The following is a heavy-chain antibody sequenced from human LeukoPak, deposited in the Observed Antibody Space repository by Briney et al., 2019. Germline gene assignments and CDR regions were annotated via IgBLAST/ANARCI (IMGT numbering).Heavy chain of an antibody. J-gene: IGHJ4*02. CDR1: GFTFSSYE. Sequence: GGSLRLSCAASGFTFSSYEMNWVRQAPGKGLEWVAVISYDGSNKYYADSVKGRFTISRDNSKNTLYLQMNSLRAEDTAVYYCARDKAVVVVAAMLDYWGQGTLVTVSS. D-gene: IGHD2-15*01. CDR2: ISYDGSNK. V-gene: IGHV3-30*04. CDR3: ARDKAVVVVAAMLDY.